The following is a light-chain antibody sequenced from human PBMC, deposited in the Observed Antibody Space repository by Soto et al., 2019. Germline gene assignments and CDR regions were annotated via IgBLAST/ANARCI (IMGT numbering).Light chain of an antibody. CDR3: ATWDGSLPGEV. CDR2: DNN. CDR1: SSNIGNNY. J-gene: IGLJ2*01. Sequence: QSVLTQSPSVSAAPGQQVTISCSGSSSNIGNNYVSWYQQLPGTAPKLLIYDNNKRPSGIPDRFSGFKSGTSGTLDITGLQTGDEADYYCATWDGSLPGEVFGGGTKLTVL. V-gene: IGLV1-51*01.